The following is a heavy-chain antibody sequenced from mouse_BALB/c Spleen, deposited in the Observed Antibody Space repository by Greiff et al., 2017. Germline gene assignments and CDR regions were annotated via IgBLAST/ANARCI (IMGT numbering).Heavy chain of an antibody. J-gene: IGHJ1*01. CDR3: ARHRDGSSPPFDV. CDR1: GFTFSSYY. Sequence: DVMLVESGGGLVKLGGSLKLSCAASGFTFSSYYMSWVRQTPEKRLELVAAINSNGGSTYYPDTVKGRFTISRDNAKNTLYLQMSSLKSEDTALYYCARHRDGSSPPFDVWGAGTTVTVSS. CDR2: INSNGGST. D-gene: IGHD1-1*01. V-gene: IGHV5-6-2*01.